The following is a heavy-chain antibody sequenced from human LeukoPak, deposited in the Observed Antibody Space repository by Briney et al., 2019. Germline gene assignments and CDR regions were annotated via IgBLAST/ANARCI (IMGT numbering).Heavy chain of an antibody. Sequence: SETLSLTCAVYGGSFSGYYWSWIRQPPGKGLVWSGEINHSGSTNYNPSLRSRVTISVDTSKSQFSLKLSSVTAADTAVYYCARDVIAAPGTFDYWGQGALVTVSS. V-gene: IGHV4-34*01. D-gene: IGHD6-13*01. CDR2: INHSGST. CDR1: GGSFSGYY. J-gene: IGHJ4*02. CDR3: ARDVIAAPGTFDY.